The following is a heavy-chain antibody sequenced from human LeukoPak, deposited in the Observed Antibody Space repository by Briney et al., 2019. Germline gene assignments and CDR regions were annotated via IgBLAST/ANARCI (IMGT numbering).Heavy chain of an antibody. CDR2: IFYSGST. Sequence: SETLSLTCTVSSGSISTSNYYWGWVRQPPGKALEWIGNIFYSGSTYYSPSLKSRVTIPVDTSKNQFSLKLSSVTAADTAVYYCARQSSGGSFDYWGQGTLVTVSS. J-gene: IGHJ4*02. CDR3: ARQSSGGSFDY. V-gene: IGHV4-39*01. D-gene: IGHD2-15*01. CDR1: SGSISTSNYY.